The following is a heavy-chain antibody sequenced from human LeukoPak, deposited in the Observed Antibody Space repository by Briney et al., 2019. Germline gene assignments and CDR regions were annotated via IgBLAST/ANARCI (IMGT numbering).Heavy chain of an antibody. CDR3: ARAIVATIYGDYFDY. D-gene: IGHD5-12*01. Sequence: GASVKVSCKASGYTFTSYGISWVRQAPGQGLEWMGWISGYNGNTNYAQKLQGRVTMTTDTSTSTAYMELRSLRSDDTAVYYCARAIVATIYGDYFDYWGQGTLVTVSS. J-gene: IGHJ4*02. CDR2: ISGYNGNT. CDR1: GYTFTSYG. V-gene: IGHV1-18*01.